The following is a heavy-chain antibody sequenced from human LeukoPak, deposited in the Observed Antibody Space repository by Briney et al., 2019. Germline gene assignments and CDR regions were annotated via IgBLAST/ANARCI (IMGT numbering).Heavy chain of an antibody. J-gene: IGHJ4*02. Sequence: ASGPALVKPTPPLTLTCTFSGFSLSTSGMCVSWIRQPPGKALEWLARIDWDDDKYYSTSLKTRLTISKDTSKNQVVLTMTNMDPVDTATYYCARILDNDSSGYYVFDYWGQGTLVTVSS. V-gene: IGHV2-70*11. CDR1: GFSLSTSGMC. CDR2: IDWDDDK. CDR3: ARILDNDSSGYYVFDY. D-gene: IGHD3-22*01.